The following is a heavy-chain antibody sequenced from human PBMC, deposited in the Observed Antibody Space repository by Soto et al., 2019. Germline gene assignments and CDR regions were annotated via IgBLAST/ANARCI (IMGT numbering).Heavy chain of an antibody. D-gene: IGHD3-22*01. Sequence: SETLSLTCTVSGGSISSGDYYWSWIRQPPGKGLEWIGYIYYSGSTYYNPSLKSRVTISVDTSKNQFSLKLSSVTAADTAVYYCARGPRYYYDSSGYLNWFDPWGQGTLVTVSS. CDR1: GGSISSGDYY. CDR3: ARGPRYYYDSSGYLNWFDP. V-gene: IGHV4-30-4*01. CDR2: IYYSGST. J-gene: IGHJ5*02.